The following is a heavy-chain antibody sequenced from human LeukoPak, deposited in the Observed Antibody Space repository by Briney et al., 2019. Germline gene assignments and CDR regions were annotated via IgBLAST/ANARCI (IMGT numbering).Heavy chain of an antibody. CDR2: INWNGGST. V-gene: IGHV3-20*03. J-gene: IGHJ4*02. Sequence: RGSLRLSPAASGFTFAVYGMSSVRQTPRKRLERVSGINWNGGSTGDADSVKGRFTISRDNSKNTLYLQMNSLRAEDTAVYYCARANYGDSNSDDWGQGTLVTVSS. D-gene: IGHD4-17*01. CDR1: GFTFAVYG. CDR3: ARANYGDSNSDD.